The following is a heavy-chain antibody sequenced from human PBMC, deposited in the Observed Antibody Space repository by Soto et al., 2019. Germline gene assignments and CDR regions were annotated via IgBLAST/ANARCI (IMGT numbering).Heavy chain of an antibody. V-gene: IGHV1-18*01. CDR1: GDTFASYA. Sequence: QVHLVQSGAEVKKPGASVQVSCKASGDTFASYAISWMRQAPGQVLEWMGWISAYNGNTNYAQKLQGRVTMTTDTSTSTAYMELRSLRSDYTAVYYCAWDPPPPYYWGKGTLVTVSS. CDR3: AWDPPPPYY. J-gene: IGHJ4*02. CDR2: ISAYNGNT.